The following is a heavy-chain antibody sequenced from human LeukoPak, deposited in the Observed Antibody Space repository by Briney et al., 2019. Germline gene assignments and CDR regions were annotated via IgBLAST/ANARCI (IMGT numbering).Heavy chain of an antibody. CDR2: LSTTGGIT. D-gene: IGHD3-16*01. V-gene: IGHV3-64D*06. Sequence: PGGSLRLSCSASGFTFSSYAMHWVRQAPGKGLEFVSALSTTGGITYYADSVKGRFTISRDNSKNTLYLQMSSLRAGGTAVYYCVKDWGSGHNYFDSWGQGTLVTVSS. CDR3: VKDWGSGHNYFDS. CDR1: GFTFSSYA. J-gene: IGHJ4*02.